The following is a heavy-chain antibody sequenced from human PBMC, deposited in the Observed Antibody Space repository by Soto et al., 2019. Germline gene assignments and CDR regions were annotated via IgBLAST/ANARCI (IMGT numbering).Heavy chain of an antibody. J-gene: IGHJ5*02. CDR3: AREGSDSSGYYNWFDP. D-gene: IGHD3-22*01. CDR1: GGSISSYY. CDR2: IYYSGST. V-gene: IGHV4-59*01. Sequence: SETLSLTCTVSGGSISSYYWSWIRQPPGKGLEWIGYIYYSGSTNYNPSLKSRVTISVDTSKNQFSLKLSSVTAADTAVYYCAREGSDSSGYYNWFDPWGQGALVTVSS.